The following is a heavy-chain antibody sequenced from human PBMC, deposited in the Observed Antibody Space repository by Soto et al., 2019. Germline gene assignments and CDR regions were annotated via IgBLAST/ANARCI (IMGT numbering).Heavy chain of an antibody. CDR3: MTPGTSDHSDY. CDR1: GIVFSSFG. V-gene: IGHV3-30*03. J-gene: IGHJ4*02. CDR2: ISFDTSNS. D-gene: IGHD2-8*02. Sequence: VQLVESGGGVVQPGNSLRLSCAVSGIVFSSFGMHWVRQAPGKGLEWVAVISFDTSNSYYADSVNGRFTISRDNSKHLLFLQMDGLRPEDTAVYWCMTPGTSDHSDYWGRGTLVTVSP.